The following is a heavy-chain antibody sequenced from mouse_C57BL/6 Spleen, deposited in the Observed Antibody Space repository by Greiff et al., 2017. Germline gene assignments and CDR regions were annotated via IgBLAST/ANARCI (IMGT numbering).Heavy chain of an antibody. D-gene: IGHD2-1*01. CDR3: TRDGNFRYFDV. Sequence: QVQLKQSGAELVRPGASVTLSCKASGYTFTDYEMHWVKQTPVHGLEWIGAIDPETGGTAYNQKFKGKAILTADKSSSTAYMELRSLTSEDSAVYYCTRDGNFRYFDVWGTGTTVTVSS. CDR2: IDPETGGT. J-gene: IGHJ1*03. CDR1: GYTFTDYE. V-gene: IGHV1-15*01.